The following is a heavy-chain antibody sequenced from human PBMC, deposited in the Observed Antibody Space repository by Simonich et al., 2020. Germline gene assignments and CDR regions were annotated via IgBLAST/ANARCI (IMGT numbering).Heavy chain of an antibody. Sequence: QVQLVQSGAEVKKPGASVKVSCKASGYTFTTYGIRWVRQAPGQGLEWMGWISAYNGNTNYAQKLQGRVTMTTDTSTSTAYMERRSLRSDDTAVYYCARASRGTWWYYYFDYWGQGTLVTVSS. CDR1: GYTFTTYG. CDR3: ARASRGTWWYYYFDY. CDR2: ISAYNGNT. D-gene: IGHD2-15*01. V-gene: IGHV1-18*01. J-gene: IGHJ4*02.